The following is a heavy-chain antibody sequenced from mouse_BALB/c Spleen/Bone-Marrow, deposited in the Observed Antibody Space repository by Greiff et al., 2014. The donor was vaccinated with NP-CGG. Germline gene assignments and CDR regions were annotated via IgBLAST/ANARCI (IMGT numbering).Heavy chain of an antibody. CDR3: AAYYRYLAWFAY. J-gene: IGHJ3*01. D-gene: IGHD2-14*01. Sequence: EVQLQQSGAELVKPGASVKLSCTAPGFNIKDTYMHWVKQRPEQGLEWIGRIDPANGNTKYDPKFQGKATITADTSSNTAYLQLSSLTSEDTAVYYCAAYYRYLAWFAYWGQGTLVTVSA. CDR2: IDPANGNT. V-gene: IGHV14-3*02. CDR1: GFNIKDTY.